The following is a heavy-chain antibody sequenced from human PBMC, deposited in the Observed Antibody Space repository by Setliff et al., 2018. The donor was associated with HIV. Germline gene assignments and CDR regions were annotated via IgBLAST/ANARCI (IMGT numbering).Heavy chain of an antibody. Sequence: GGSLRLSCAASGFTFSNAWMNWVRQAPGKGLEWVANIKQDGSEKKYEDSVKGRFSISRDNAKQSMYLQMDSLRAEDTAVYYCAGHSTTWYPNWFDPWG. J-gene: IGHJ5*02. CDR2: IKQDGSEK. D-gene: IGHD2-2*01. CDR1: GFTFSNAW. CDR3: AGHSTTWYPNWFDP. V-gene: IGHV3-7*03.